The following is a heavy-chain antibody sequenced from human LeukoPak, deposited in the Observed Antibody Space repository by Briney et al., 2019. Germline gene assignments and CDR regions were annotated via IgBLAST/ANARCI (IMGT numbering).Heavy chain of an antibody. Sequence: SETLSLTCAVYGGSFSGYYWSWIRQPPGQGLEWIGEINHGGSTNYNPSLKSRVTISVDTSTNQFSLKLSSVTAADTAVYYCARLSGYSYGSSDRMDVWGQGTTVTVSS. CDR3: ARLSGYSYGSSDRMDV. D-gene: IGHD5-18*01. CDR2: INHGGST. CDR1: GGSFSGYY. J-gene: IGHJ6*02. V-gene: IGHV4-34*01.